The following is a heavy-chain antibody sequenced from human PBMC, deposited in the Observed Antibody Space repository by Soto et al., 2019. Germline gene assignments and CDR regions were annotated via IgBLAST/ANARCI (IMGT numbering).Heavy chain of an antibody. D-gene: IGHD6-13*01. J-gene: IGHJ5*02. CDR3: ARVGIAAAATKPYNWFDP. Sequence: PSETLSLTCAVYGGSFSGYYWSWIRQPPGKGLEWIGEINHSGSTNYNPSLKSRVTISVDTSKNQFSLKLSSVTAADTAVYYCARVGIAAAATKPYNWFDPWGQGTLVTVYS. CDR2: INHSGST. V-gene: IGHV4-34*01. CDR1: GGSFSGYY.